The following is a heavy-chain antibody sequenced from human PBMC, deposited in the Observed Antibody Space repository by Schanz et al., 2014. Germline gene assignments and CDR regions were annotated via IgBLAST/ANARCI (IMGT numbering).Heavy chain of an antibody. Sequence: EVQLLESGGGLVQPGGSLRLSCAASEFTFSTDAMSWVRQAPGKGLEWVSALSEGGGGTHYADSVRGRFTISSDSSKNTLYLQMSSLRADDTAVYYCAKAADWPVTRFDPWGQGTLVTVSS. CDR3: AKAADWPVTRFDP. CDR1: EFTFSTDA. CDR2: LSEGGGGT. V-gene: IGHV3-23*01. J-gene: IGHJ5*02. D-gene: IGHD3-9*01.